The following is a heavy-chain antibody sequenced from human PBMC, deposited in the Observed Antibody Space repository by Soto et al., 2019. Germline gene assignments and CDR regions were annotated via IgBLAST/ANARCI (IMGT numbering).Heavy chain of an antibody. D-gene: IGHD1-26*01. CDR1: GFTVSGNY. J-gene: IGHJ4*02. CDR3: AKIATFSASYHYFDY. CDR2: IYGGGST. Sequence: EVQLVESGGGLIQPGGSLRLSCAASGFTVSGNYMSWVRQAPGKGLEWVSIIYGGGSTYYADSVKGRFTISRDSSKNTLYLQMNSLRAEDTAVYYCAKIATFSASYHYFDYWGQGTPVSVSS. V-gene: IGHV3-53*01.